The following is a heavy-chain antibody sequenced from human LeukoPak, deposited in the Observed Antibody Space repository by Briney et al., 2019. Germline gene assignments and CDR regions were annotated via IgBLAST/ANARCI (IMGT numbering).Heavy chain of an antibody. CDR2: IIPIFGTA. Sequence: ASVKVSCKASGGTFSSYAISWVRQAPGQGLEWMGGIIPIFGTANYAQKFQGRVTITADESTSTAYMELSSLRSEDTAVYYCARERGMFREIAAAGLFWFDPWGQGTLVTVSS. CDR3: ARERGMFREIAAAGLFWFDP. D-gene: IGHD6-13*01. J-gene: IGHJ5*02. CDR1: GGTFSSYA. V-gene: IGHV1-69*13.